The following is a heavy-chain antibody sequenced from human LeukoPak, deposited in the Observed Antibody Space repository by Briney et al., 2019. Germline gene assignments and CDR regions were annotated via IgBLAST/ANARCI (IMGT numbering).Heavy chain of an antibody. CDR1: GGPISNYY. CDR3: ASSGNYYFTLYY. J-gene: IGHJ4*02. V-gene: IGHV4-59*08. D-gene: IGHD3-10*01. Sequence: SETLSLTCSVSGGPISNYYWSWIRQPPGKGLEWIGYIHYSGITKYNPSVQSRVAISLDTSKNQFSLKLTSVTAADTAVYYCASSGNYYFTLYYWGQGTLVTVSS. CDR2: IHYSGIT.